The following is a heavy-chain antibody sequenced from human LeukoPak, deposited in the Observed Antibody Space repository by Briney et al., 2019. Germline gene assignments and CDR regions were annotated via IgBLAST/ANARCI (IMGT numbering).Heavy chain of an antibody. D-gene: IGHD2-8*01. CDR3: AKAPHCPNDVCRYFDY. V-gene: IGHV3-23*01. J-gene: IGHJ4*02. Sequence: LPGGSLRLSCAASGFTFTTYPMSWVRQAPGKGLEWVSAISASGGGTYYADSVKGRFTISRDNSRSTVFLQMSSLRAEDTAVYYCAKAPHCPNDVCRYFDYWGQGILVTVSS. CDR1: GFTFTTYP. CDR2: ISASGGGT.